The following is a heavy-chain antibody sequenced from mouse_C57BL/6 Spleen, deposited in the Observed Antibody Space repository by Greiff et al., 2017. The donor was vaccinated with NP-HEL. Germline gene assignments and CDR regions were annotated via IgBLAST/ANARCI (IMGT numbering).Heavy chain of an antibody. D-gene: IGHD1-1*01. Sequence: VQLQQSGPEPVKPGASVKIPCKASGYTFTDYNMDWVKQSHGKSLEWIGDINPNNGGTIYNQKFKGKATLTVDKSSSTAYMELRSLTSEDTAVYYCARGDYYGSSDGYFDVWGTGTTVTVSS. J-gene: IGHJ1*03. V-gene: IGHV1-18*01. CDR2: INPNNGGT. CDR3: ARGDYYGSSDGYFDV. CDR1: GYTFTDYN.